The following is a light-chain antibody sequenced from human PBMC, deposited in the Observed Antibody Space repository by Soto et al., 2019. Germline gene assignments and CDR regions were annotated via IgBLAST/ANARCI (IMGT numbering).Light chain of an antibody. J-gene: IGLJ2*01. CDR2: GNS. V-gene: IGLV1-40*01. CDR3: HSYASSLSRYVV. CDR1: SSNIGAGYD. Sequence: QSVLTQPPSVSGAPGQRVTISCTGSSSNIGAGYDVHWYQQLPGTAPKLLIYGNSNRPSGVPDRFSGSKSGNSASLAITGLQAEDEADYYCHSYASSLSRYVVFGAGTKLTVL.